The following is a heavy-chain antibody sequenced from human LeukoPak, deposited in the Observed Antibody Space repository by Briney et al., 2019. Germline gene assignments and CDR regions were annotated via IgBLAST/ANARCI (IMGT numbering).Heavy chain of an antibody. Sequence: GGSLRLSCAASGFTFSSYAMHWVRQAPGKGLEWVANIKQDGSEKYYVDSVKGRFTISRDNAKNSLYLQMNSLRAEDTAVYYCARDLGGDYGDYCDLDYWAREPWSPSPQ. V-gene: IGHV3-7*01. CDR3: ARDLGGDYGDYCDLDY. CDR2: IKQDGSEK. J-gene: IGHJ4*02. D-gene: IGHD4-17*01. CDR1: GFTFSSYA.